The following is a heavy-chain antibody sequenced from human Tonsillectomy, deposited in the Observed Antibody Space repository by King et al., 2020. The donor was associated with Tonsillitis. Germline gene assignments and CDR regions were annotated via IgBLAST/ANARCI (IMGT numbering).Heavy chain of an antibody. CDR3: ARDNYDGRPFDY. D-gene: IGHD3-3*01. CDR2: IYTSVST. V-gene: IGHV4-4*07. CDR1: GGAISRYY. Sequence: QLQESGPGLVKPSETLSLTCTVAGGAISRYYWSWIRQPDGKGLEVSWRIYTSVSTNYHPSLKSRVTISVDTTKNQFSLKLTSVTAADTAVYYCARDNYDGRPFDYWGQGTLVTVSS. J-gene: IGHJ4*02.